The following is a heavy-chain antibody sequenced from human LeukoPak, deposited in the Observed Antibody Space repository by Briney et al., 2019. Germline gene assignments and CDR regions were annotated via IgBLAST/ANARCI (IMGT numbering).Heavy chain of an antibody. CDR1: GGSISSYY. V-gene: IGHV4-59*01. D-gene: IGHD6-19*01. CDR2: VYNSGST. J-gene: IGHJ6*02. CDR3: ASKVAVAGRNYYGMDV. Sequence: NPSETLSLTCTVSGGSISSYYWSWIRQPPGKGLEWIGYVYNSGSTNYNPSLESRVTISVDTSKNQFSLKLSSVTAADTAIYYCASKVAVAGRNYYGMDVWGQGTTVTVSS.